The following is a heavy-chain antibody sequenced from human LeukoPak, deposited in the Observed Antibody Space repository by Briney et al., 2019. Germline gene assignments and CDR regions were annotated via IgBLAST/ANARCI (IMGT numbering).Heavy chain of an antibody. CDR2: INPNSGGT. Sequence: ASVKVSCKASGYTFTSYDINWVRQAPGQGLEWMGWINPNSGGTNYAQKFQGRVTMTRDTSISTAYMELSRLRSDDTAVYYCARPSSSGWYADEQFDYWGQGTLVTVSS. V-gene: IGHV1-2*02. CDR1: GYTFTSYD. J-gene: IGHJ4*02. CDR3: ARPSSSGWYADEQFDY. D-gene: IGHD6-19*01.